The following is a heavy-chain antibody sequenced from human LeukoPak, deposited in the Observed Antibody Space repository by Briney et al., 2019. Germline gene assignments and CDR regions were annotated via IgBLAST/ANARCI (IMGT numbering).Heavy chain of an antibody. CDR2: ISAYNGNT. Sequence: ASVKVSCEASGYTFTSYGISWVRQAPGQGLEWMGWISAYNGNTNYAQKLQGRVTMTTDTSTSTAYMELRSLRSDDTAVYYCARGGTTGTTRGGAFDIWGQGTMVTVSS. V-gene: IGHV1-18*01. CDR3: ARGGTTGTTRGGAFDI. CDR1: GYTFTSYG. J-gene: IGHJ3*02. D-gene: IGHD1-1*01.